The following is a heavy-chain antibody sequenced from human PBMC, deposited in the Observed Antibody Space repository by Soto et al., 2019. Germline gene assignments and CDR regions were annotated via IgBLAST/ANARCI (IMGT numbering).Heavy chain of an antibody. CDR2: ISSSSSYI. CDR1: GFTFSSYS. D-gene: IGHD6-19*01. V-gene: IGHV3-21*01. J-gene: IGHJ6*02. CDR3: ASAAVAPDYYCCIYV. Sequence: GGSLRLSCAASGFTFSSYSMNWVRQAPGKGLEWVSSISSSSSYIYYADSVKGRFTISRDNAKNSLYLQMNSLRAEDKAVYYCASAAVAPDYYCCIYVWYQGXTLTLYS.